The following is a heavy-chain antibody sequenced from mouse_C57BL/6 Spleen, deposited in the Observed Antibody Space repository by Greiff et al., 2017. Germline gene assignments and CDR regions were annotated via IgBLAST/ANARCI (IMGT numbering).Heavy chain of an antibody. CDR3: ARERGYYYAMDY. J-gene: IGHJ4*01. Sequence: QVQLQQPGTELVKPGASVTLSCKASGYTFTSYWMHWVKQRPGQGLEWIGNINPSNGGTNYNEKFKSKATLTVDKSSSTAYMQLSSLTSEDSAVYYCARERGYYYAMDYWGQGTSVTVSS. V-gene: IGHV1-53*01. CDR1: GYTFTSYW. CDR2: INPSNGGT.